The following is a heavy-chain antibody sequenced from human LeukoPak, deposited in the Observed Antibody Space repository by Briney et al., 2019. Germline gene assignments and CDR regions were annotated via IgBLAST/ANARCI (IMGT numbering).Heavy chain of an antibody. CDR2: ISYDGSNK. CDR1: GFTFSSYA. D-gene: IGHD3-16*01. CDR3: ARVLNFFKQQTAYGMDV. V-gene: IGHV3-30-3*01. Sequence: GRSLRLSCAASGFTFSSYAMHWVLRAPGKVLEWEAVISYDGSNKYYADSVKGRFTISRDNSKNTLYLQMNSLRAEDTAVYYCARVLNFFKQQTAYGMDVWGQGTTVTVSS. J-gene: IGHJ6*02.